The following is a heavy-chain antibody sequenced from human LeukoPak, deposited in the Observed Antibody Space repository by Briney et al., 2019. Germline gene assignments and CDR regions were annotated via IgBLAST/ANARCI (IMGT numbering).Heavy chain of an antibody. Sequence: SGGSLRLSCAASGFTVSSNYMSWVRQAPGKGLEWVSVIYSGGSTYYADSVKGRFTISRDNSKNTLYLQMNSLRAEDTAVYYCARDRPKPPPQYYDFWRGYYGGWSDPWGQGTLVTVSS. CDR3: ARDRPKPPPQYYDFWRGYYGGWSDP. D-gene: IGHD3-3*01. CDR2: IYSGGST. V-gene: IGHV3-66*01. CDR1: GFTVSSNY. J-gene: IGHJ5*02.